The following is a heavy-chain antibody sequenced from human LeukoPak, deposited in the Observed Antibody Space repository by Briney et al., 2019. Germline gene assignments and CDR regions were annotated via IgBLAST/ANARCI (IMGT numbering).Heavy chain of an antibody. J-gene: IGHJ4*02. V-gene: IGHV3-48*02. CDR2: ISSGSSNI. CDR1: GFTFSSYS. D-gene: IGHD5-18*01. Sequence: GGSLRLSCAASGFTFSSYSMNWVRQAPGKGRVGVSYISSGSSNIYYADSVKGRFTIARDNAKNSLYLQMNSLGDEDTAVYCCARGDTAIDYWGQGTQVTVSS. CDR3: ARGDTAIDY.